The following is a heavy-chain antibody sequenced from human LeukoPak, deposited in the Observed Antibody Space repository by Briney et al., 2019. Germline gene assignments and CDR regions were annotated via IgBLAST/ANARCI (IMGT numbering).Heavy chain of an antibody. V-gene: IGHV3-74*03. J-gene: IGHJ4*02. CDR3: VRGASGYGNFDY. Sequence: PGGPLYPSGLVPGSTFRSYGCHWVGQPQGRGLFWISRTYTDGTTSTYADSMRGRFTISRDNAKNTLYLQVNSLRAEDTAVYYCVRGASGYGNFDYWGQGALVTVSS. CDR1: GSTFRSYG. CDR2: TYTDGTTS. D-gene: IGHD5-12*01.